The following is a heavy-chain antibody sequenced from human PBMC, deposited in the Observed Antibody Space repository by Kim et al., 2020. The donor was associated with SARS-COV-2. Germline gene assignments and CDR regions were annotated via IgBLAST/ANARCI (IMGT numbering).Heavy chain of an antibody. CDR2: IIPIFDTA. CDR3: ARDLRYFDWLLGPAQRSISADNWFDP. Sequence: SVKVSCKASGGTFSTYAINWVRQAPGQGLEWMGGIIPIFDTANYAQKFQGRITITADESTSTAYMELSSLRSEDTAVYYCARDLRYFDWLLGPAQRSISADNWFDPWGQGTLVTISS. CDR1: GGTFSTYA. V-gene: IGHV1-69*13. D-gene: IGHD3-9*01. J-gene: IGHJ5*02.